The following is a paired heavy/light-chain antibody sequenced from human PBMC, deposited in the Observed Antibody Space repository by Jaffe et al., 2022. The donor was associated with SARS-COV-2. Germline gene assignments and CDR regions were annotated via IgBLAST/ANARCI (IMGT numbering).Light chain of an antibody. V-gene: IGKV3-11*01. CDR2: DAS. J-gene: IGKJ1*01. Sequence: EIVLTQSPATLSLSPGERATLSCRASQSVSSSLAWYQQKPGQAPRLLIYDASNRATGIPARFSGSGSGTDFSLTISSLEPEDFAVYYCQHRSNWPWTFGQGTKVEIK. CDR1: QSVSSS. CDR3: QHRSNWPWT.
Heavy chain of an antibody. Sequence: EVQLLESGGGLVQPGGSLRLSCEASGFTFSSYGMSWVRQAPGKGLEWVSVITDSGDWTYNADSVKGRFTISRDNSKNTLYLQMNSLRVEDTAVYYCSYSRSSGDPESKYFQHWGQGTLVTVSS. CDR3: SYSRSSGDPESKYFQH. D-gene: IGHD6-6*01. V-gene: IGHV3-23*01. CDR1: GFTFSSYG. CDR2: ITDSGDWT. J-gene: IGHJ1*01.